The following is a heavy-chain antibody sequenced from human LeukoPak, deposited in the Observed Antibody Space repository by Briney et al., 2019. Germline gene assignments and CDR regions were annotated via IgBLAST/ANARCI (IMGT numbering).Heavy chain of an antibody. D-gene: IGHD4-17*01. Sequence: GGSLRLSCAASGCSFSSYAMSWVRQAPGKGLEWVWDISDSGGSTYYADSVKGRFTISRDNPTKTLYLQMSSLRAEDTAVYYCAKDQRTGDYVFDYWGEGALVTASS. CDR1: GCSFSSYA. J-gene: IGHJ4*02. CDR2: ISDSGGST. V-gene: IGHV3-23*01. CDR3: AKDQRTGDYVFDY.